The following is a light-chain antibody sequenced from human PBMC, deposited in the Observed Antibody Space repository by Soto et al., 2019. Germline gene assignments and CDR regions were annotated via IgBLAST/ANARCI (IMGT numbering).Light chain of an antibody. Sequence: EIVLTQSPGTLSLSPGERATLSCRASQSVGNNYLAWFQQKPGQAPRLLIYDASTRATGIPDRFSGSGSGTDFTLTISRLEPKDFAVFYCQQYASAPITFGPGTKVDIK. CDR2: DAS. CDR1: QSVGNNY. CDR3: QQYASAPIT. J-gene: IGKJ3*01. V-gene: IGKV3-20*01.